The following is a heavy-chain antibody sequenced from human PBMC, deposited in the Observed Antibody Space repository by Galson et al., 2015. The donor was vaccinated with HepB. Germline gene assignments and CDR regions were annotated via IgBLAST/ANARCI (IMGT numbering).Heavy chain of an antibody. V-gene: IGHV1-18*01. D-gene: IGHD6-13*01. J-gene: IGHJ4*02. Sequence: SVKVSCKASGYTFTSYGISWVRQAPGQGLEWMGWISTYNGNTNYAQTLQGRVTITTDTSTSTAYMELRSLRSDDTAVYYCARDSSSWFEHFDYWGQGTLVTVSS. CDR3: ARDSSSWFEHFDY. CDR2: ISTYNGNT. CDR1: GYTFTSYG.